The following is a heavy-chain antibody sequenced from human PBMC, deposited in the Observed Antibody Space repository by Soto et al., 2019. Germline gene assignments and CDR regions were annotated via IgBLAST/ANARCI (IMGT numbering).Heavy chain of an antibody. D-gene: IGHD6-25*01. CDR3: ARDAAEYYFDY. CDR1: GGSIRSPNFS. Sequence: SETLSLTCTVIGGSIRSPNFSWSWIRQHPGKGPEWIGNIYYNGTTTYSPSLESRLTISLDPSKNQFSLTLKSVTAADTAVYYCARDAAEYYFDYWGQGTLVTVSS. J-gene: IGHJ4*02. CDR2: IYYNGTT. V-gene: IGHV4-31*03.